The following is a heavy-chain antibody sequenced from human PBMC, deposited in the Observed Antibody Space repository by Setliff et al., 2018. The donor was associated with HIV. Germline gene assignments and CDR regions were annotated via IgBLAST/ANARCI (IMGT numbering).Heavy chain of an antibody. J-gene: IGHJ4*02. D-gene: IGHD5-12*01. V-gene: IGHV3-49*04. CDR2: IRSKAYGGTA. CDR3: TTTPDKVATTTVLGLVDY. CDR1: GFNFDDYA. Sequence: PGGSLSLSCTAFGFNFDDYAMNWVRQDPGKGLGRVGFIRSKAYGGTAEYAASVKGRFTISRDDSKTIAYLQMNSLKTEDTAVYYCTTTPDKVATTTVLGLVDYWGQGTLVTVSS.